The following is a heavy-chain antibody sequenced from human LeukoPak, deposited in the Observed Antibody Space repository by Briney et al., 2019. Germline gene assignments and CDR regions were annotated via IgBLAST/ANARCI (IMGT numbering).Heavy chain of an antibody. Sequence: ASVKVSCKAFGYTFTSYGISWVRQARRQGLEWMGCISGHNGNTNYAQKLQGRVTMTTDTSTSTAYMELRSLRSDDTAVYYCARDAGYLYCSGGSCSYMDVWGKGTTVTVSS. CDR2: ISGHNGNT. D-gene: IGHD2-15*01. CDR3: ARDAGYLYCSGGSCSYMDV. J-gene: IGHJ6*03. CDR1: GYTFTSYG. V-gene: IGHV1-18*01.